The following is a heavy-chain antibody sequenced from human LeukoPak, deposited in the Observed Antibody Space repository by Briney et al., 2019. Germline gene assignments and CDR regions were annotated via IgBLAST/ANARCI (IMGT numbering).Heavy chain of an antibody. J-gene: IGHJ4*03. Sequence: ASVKVSCKASGYTFTSYGISWVRQAPGQGLEWMGWISAYNGNTNYAQKLQGRVTMTTDTSTSTAYMELRSLRSDDTAVYYCARGAYCSGGSCYAHFDYWGQGTVVTVSS. V-gene: IGHV1-18*01. CDR2: ISAYNGNT. D-gene: IGHD2-15*01. CDR1: GYTFTSYG. CDR3: ARGAYCSGGSCYAHFDY.